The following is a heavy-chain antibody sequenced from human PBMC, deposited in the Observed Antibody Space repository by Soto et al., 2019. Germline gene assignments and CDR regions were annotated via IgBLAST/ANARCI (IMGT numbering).Heavy chain of an antibody. D-gene: IGHD3-22*01. V-gene: IGHV1-69*02. J-gene: IGHJ4*02. CDR2: IIPILGIA. CDR3: AGREVGIVVVSFDY. CDR1: GGTFSSYT. Sequence: QVQLVQSGAEVKKPGSSVKVSCKASGGTFSSYTISWVRQAPGQGLEWMGRIIPILGIANYAQKFQGRVTITADKSTSTAYMELRSLRSEDTAVDYCAGREVGIVVVSFDYWGQGTLVTVSS.